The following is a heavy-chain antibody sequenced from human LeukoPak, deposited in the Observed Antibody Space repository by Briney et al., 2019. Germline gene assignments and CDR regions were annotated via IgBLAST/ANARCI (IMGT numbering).Heavy chain of an antibody. CDR2: ISYDGSNK. V-gene: IGHV3-30*03. Sequence: GRSLRLSCAASGFTFSSYGMHWVRQAPGKGLEWVAVISYDGSNKYYADSVKGRFTISRDNSKNTLYLQMNSLRAEDTAVYYCARVEASCYRGCYMDVWGKGTTVTVSS. CDR1: GFTFSSYG. D-gene: IGHD2-2*01. J-gene: IGHJ6*03. CDR3: ARVEASCYRGCYMDV.